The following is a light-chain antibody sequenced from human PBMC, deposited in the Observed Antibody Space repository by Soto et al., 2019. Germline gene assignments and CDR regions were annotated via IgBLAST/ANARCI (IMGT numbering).Light chain of an antibody. J-gene: IGKJ2*01. CDR1: QSVSSSY. Sequence: EIVRTQSPATLSVSPGDRATLSCRASQSVSSSYLAWYQQKPGQAPRLLISDATNRATGIPARFSGSGSGTDFTLTIDSLEPEDFAVYYCQQYGRLPPYTFGQGTQLEIK. CDR2: DAT. V-gene: IGKV3-20*01. CDR3: QQYGRLPPYT.